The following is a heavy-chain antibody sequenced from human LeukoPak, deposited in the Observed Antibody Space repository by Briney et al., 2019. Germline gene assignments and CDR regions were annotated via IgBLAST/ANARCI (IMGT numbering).Heavy chain of an antibody. J-gene: IGHJ4*02. V-gene: IGHV3-11*03. Sequence: GGSLRLSCAASGFTFSDFYMSWLRQTPGKGLESVSYISGSSENTNYADSVKGRFTISRDNAKNSLYLQMNSLRAEDTAVYYCTRHPAEGGRGFDYWGQGTLVTVSS. CDR2: ISGSSENT. D-gene: IGHD1-26*01. CDR1: GFTFSDFY. CDR3: TRHPAEGGRGFDY.